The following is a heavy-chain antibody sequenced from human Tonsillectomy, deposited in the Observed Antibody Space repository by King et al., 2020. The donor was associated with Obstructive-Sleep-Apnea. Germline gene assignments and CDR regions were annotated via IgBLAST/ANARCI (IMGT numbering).Heavy chain of an antibody. D-gene: IGHD5-12*01. CDR1: GYSFTSYW. V-gene: IGHV5-51*01. J-gene: IGHJ4*02. Sequence: QLVQSGAEVKKPGESLKISCKGSGYSFTSYWIGWVRQMPGKGLEWMGIFYPGDSDTRYSPSFRGQVTSPADKSHSTAYLQWSSLKASDTAMYYCARLPSRGYSGYDSYWGQGTLVTVSS. CDR2: FYPGDSDT. CDR3: ARLPSRGYSGYDSY.